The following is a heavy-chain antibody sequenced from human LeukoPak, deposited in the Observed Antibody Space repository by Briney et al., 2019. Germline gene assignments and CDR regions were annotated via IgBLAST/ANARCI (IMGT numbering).Heavy chain of an antibody. Sequence: SQTLSLTCAISGDSVSSNSAAWNWIRQSPSRGLEWLARTYYRSKWYNDYAVSVKSRIAINPGTSKNQFSLQLNSVTPEDTAVYFCARTSYYDSSGSYRDAFDIWGQGTVVSVSS. CDR2: TYYRSKWYN. J-gene: IGHJ3*02. D-gene: IGHD3-22*01. V-gene: IGHV6-1*01. CDR3: ARTSYYDSSGSYRDAFDI. CDR1: GDSVSSNSAA.